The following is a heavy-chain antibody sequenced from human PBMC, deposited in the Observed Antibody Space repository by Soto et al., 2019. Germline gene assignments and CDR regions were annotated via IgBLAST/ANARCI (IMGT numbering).Heavy chain of an antibody. D-gene: IGHD6-25*01. CDR2: IIPISGTA. CDR3: ARGRRLAEATSFAEFFQH. J-gene: IGHJ1*01. Sequence: QVQLVQSGAEVKKPGSSVKLSCKASGGTFSTIAVSWVRQAPGKGLEYMGGIIPISGTAKYAQSFQGRITISADGPTNTAYLELHSLKFEDTAFYFCARGRRLAEATSFAEFFQHWGQGNLVTVSS. CDR1: GGTFSTIA. V-gene: IGHV1-69*01.